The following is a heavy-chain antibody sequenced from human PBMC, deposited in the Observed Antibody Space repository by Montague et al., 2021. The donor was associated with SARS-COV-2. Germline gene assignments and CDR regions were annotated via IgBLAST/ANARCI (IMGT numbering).Heavy chain of an antibody. Sequence: SETLSLTCTVSGGSISNHYWSWIRQPPGKGLEWIAFYSGNTNYNPSLKSRVTISVDTSKNQFSLKLSSVTAADTAVYYCARERGYQLLSGWFDPWGQGTLVTVSS. CDR2: FYSGNT. D-gene: IGHD2-2*01. CDR3: ARERGYQLLSGWFDP. J-gene: IGHJ5*02. V-gene: IGHV4-59*11. CDR1: GGSISNHY.